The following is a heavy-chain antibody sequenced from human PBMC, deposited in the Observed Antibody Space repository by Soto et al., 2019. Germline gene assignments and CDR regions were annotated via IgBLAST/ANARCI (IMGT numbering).Heavy chain of an antibody. Sequence: PSETLSLTCTVSGGSISSSSYYWGWIRQPPGKGLEWIGSIYYSGSTYYNPSLKSRVTISVDTSKNQFSLKLSSVTAADTAVYYCARRAVPGIAVAGTHYYGMDVWGQGTTVTVSS. CDR3: ARRAVPGIAVAGTHYYGMDV. J-gene: IGHJ6*02. CDR2: IYYSGST. V-gene: IGHV4-39*01. D-gene: IGHD6-19*01. CDR1: GGSISSSSYY.